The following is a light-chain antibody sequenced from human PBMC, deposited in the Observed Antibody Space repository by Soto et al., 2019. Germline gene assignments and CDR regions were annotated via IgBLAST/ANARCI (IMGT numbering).Light chain of an antibody. CDR3: QQSYSNPRT. CDR2: GVS. J-gene: IGKJ1*01. Sequence: DIQMTQSPSSLSASVGDRCTITCRASQRVDTYLNWYRQKPGKAPNLLIYGVSSLHSGVPSRFSGSGSETDFTLTISSLQPEDFATYYCQQSYSNPRTFGQGTKVDI. V-gene: IGKV1-39*01. CDR1: QRVDTY.